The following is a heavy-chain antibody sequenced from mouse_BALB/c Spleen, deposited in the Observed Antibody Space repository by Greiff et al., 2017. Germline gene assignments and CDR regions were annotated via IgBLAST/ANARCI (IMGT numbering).Heavy chain of an antibody. J-gene: IGHJ2*01. V-gene: IGHV14-4*02. D-gene: IGHD2-1*01. CDR2: IDPENGDT. CDR3: NAAYGNYSAWFAY. Sequence: EVQLQQSGAELVRSGASVKLSCTASGFNIKDYYMHWVKQRPEQGLEWIGWIDPENGDTEYAPKFQGKATMTADTSSNTAYLQLSSLTSEDTAVYYCNAAYGNYSAWFAYWGQGTTLTVSS. CDR1: GFNIKDYY.